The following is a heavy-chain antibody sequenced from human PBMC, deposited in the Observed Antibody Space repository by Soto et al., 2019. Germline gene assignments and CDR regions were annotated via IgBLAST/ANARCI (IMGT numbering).Heavy chain of an antibody. CDR2: IKHDGSEK. V-gene: IGHV3-7*03. J-gene: IGHJ4*02. D-gene: IGHD3-16*01. Sequence: GGSLRLSCAASGFTVSNSYMSWVRQAPGKGLEWVANIKHDGSEKLYVDSVKGRFTVSRDNAKNSVFLQMNSLRAEDTAVYYCARDYSYAYTDYWGQGTLVTVSS. CDR3: ARDYSYAYTDY. CDR1: GFTVSNSY.